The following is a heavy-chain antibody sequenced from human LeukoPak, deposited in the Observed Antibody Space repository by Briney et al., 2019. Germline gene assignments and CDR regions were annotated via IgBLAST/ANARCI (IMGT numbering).Heavy chain of an antibody. D-gene: IGHD3-3*01. V-gene: IGHV3-9*01. CDR1: GFTFDDYA. CDR3: AKDREDYDFWSGYSGT. Sequence: TGGSLRLSCAASGFTFDDYAMHWVRQAPGKGLEWVSGISWNSGSIGYADSVKGRFTISRDNSKNTLYLQMNSLRAEDTAVYYCAKDREDYDFWSGYSGTWGQGTLVTVSS. J-gene: IGHJ4*02. CDR2: ISWNSGSI.